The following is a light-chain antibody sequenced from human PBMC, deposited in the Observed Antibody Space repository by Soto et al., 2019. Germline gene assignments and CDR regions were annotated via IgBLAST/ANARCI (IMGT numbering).Light chain of an antibody. CDR2: SAS. CDR1: QDISVY. Sequence: DIQMTQSPSSLSASVGDRVTITCRASQDISVYLAWHQQKPGKVPKRLIYSASTLQSGVPSRFSGSGSGTEFTLTSSSLQPEDVASYYCQKFNAAPLTFGQGTRLEIK. V-gene: IGKV1-27*01. J-gene: IGKJ5*01. CDR3: QKFNAAPLT.